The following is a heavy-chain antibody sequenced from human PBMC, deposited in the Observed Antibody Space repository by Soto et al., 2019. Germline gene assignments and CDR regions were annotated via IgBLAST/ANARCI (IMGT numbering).Heavy chain of an antibody. CDR1: GGSISSYY. J-gene: IGHJ3*02. Sequence: SETLSLTCTVSGGSISSYYWSWIRQPPGKGLEWIGYIYYSGSTNYNPSLKSRVTISVDTSKNQFSLKLSSVTAADTAVYYCARVRITIFGVVRGDAFDIWGQGTMVTVSS. CDR3: ARVRITIFGVVRGDAFDI. V-gene: IGHV4-59*01. CDR2: IYYSGST. D-gene: IGHD3-3*01.